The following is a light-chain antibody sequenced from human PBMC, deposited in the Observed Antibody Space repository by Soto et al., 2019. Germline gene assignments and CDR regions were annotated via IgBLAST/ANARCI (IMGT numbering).Light chain of an antibody. Sequence: QSVLTQPASVSGSPGQSITISCTGTSSDVGSYNLVSWYQHHPGKAPKLIIYSGSERPSGVSNRLSGSKSGNTASLPISGLQAEDEADYYCCSSAGSSIVFGGGTKLTVL. CDR2: SGS. V-gene: IGLV2-23*01. CDR3: CSSAGSSIV. J-gene: IGLJ2*01. CDR1: SSDVGSYNL.